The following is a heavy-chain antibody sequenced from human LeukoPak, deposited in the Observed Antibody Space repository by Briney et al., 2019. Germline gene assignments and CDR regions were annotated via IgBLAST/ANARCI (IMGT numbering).Heavy chain of an antibody. CDR2: IWYDGTRE. V-gene: IGHV3-33*01. CDR1: GFTLSSHG. J-gene: IGHJ4*02. D-gene: IGHD1-26*01. CDR3: ARDLSFGSLDF. Sequence: GGSLRLSCAASGFTLSSHGMHWVRQAPGKGLEWVALIWYDGTRENYADSVKGRFTISRGLSKNTLNLQMNSLRVEDTAVFYCARDLSFGSLDFRGQGTLVTVSS.